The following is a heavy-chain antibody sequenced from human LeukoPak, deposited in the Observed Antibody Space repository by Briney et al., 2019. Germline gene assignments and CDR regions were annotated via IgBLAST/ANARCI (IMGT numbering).Heavy chain of an antibody. Sequence: GGSLRLSCAASGFTFSTCTMYWVRHPPGKRLEWVSIIGNNGGGIHYADSVKGRFTISRDNFKNALYLQMNSLRVEDTAVYYCAKEEGPTSMLDYWGQGTLVTVSS. CDR3: AKEEGPTSMLDY. D-gene: IGHD2-8*01. V-gene: IGHV3-23*01. J-gene: IGHJ4*02. CDR2: IGNNGGGI. CDR1: GFTFSTCT.